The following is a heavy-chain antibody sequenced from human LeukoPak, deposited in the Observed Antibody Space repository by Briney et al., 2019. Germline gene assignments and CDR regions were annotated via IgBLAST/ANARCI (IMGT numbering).Heavy chain of an antibody. CDR1: GFTFSSYS. D-gene: IGHD3-3*01. CDR2: ISSSSSYI. CDR3: ASSIFGVVPVGAFDI. J-gene: IGHJ3*02. V-gene: IGHV3-21*01. Sequence: AGGSLRLSCAASGFTFSSYSMNWVRQAPGKGLEWVSSISSSSSYIYYADSVKSRFTISRDNAKNSLYLQMNSLRAEDTAVYYCASSIFGVVPVGAFDIWGQGTMVTVSS.